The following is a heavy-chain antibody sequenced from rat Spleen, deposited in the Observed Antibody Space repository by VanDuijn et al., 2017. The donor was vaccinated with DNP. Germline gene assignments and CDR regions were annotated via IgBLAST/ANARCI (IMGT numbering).Heavy chain of an antibody. D-gene: IGHD1-6*01. CDR2: MSSAGNT. J-gene: IGHJ2*01. CDR3: ARWDSYYPFDY. V-gene: IGHV2-6*01. Sequence: QVQLKESGPGLVQPSQTLSLTCTVSGFSLTSYTVSWVRQPPGEGLEWIAAMSSAGNTFYNSALKSRLSFSRDPSKNQVLLKMNSLETEDTAIYFCARWDSYYPFDYWGQGVMVTVSS. CDR1: GFSLTSYT.